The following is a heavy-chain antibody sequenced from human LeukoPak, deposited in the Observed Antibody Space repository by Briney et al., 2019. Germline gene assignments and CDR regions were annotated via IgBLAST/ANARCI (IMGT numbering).Heavy chain of an antibody. CDR3: ARSDGYFRLDD. CDR2: IYHNGNT. V-gene: IGHV4-38-2*01. Sequence: PSETLSLTCAVSGYSIRSGYYWGWIRQPPGKALEWIGRIYHNGNTYYNPSLKSRVTISIDLSKNQFSLKLSSVTAADTAVYYCARSDGYFRLDDWGQGTLVTVSS. J-gene: IGHJ4*02. CDR1: GYSIRSGYY. D-gene: IGHD2-21*01.